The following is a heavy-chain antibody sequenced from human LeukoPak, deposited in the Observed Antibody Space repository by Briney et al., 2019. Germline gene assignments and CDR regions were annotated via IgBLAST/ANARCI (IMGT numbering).Heavy chain of an antibody. D-gene: IGHD3-10*02. CDR3: ARDVRSNWFDP. V-gene: IGHV1-69*05. CDR1: GGTFNSYA. J-gene: IGHJ5*02. Sequence: SVKVSCKASGGTFNSYAISWVRQAPGQGLEWMGGIVPIFGTANYAQKFQGRVTITTDGSTSRAYMELSSLRSEDTAVYYCARDVRSNWFDPWGQGTLVTVSS. CDR2: IVPIFGTA.